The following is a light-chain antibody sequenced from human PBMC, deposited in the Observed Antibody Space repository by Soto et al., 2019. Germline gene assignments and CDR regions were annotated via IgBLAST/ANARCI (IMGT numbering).Light chain of an antibody. CDR2: DVS. CDR3: TSYTSSDTYV. CDR1: SSDA. J-gene: IGLJ1*01. V-gene: IGLV2-14*01. Sequence: QSALTQPASVSGSPGQSITISCTGTSSDAVSWYQQHPGKAPKLMIYDVSNRPSGVSHCFSGSQSGNTASLTISGLDTEDEADYYCTSYTSSDTYVFGTGTKVTVL.